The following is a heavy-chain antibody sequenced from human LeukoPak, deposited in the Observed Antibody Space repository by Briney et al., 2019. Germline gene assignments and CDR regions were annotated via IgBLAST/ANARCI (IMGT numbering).Heavy chain of an antibody. CDR3: ARGGDQYYYYGMDV. Sequence: PSETLSLTCTVSGGSISSYYWSWIRQPPGKGLEWIGYIYYSGSTNYNPSLKSRVTISVDTSKNQFSLKLISVTAADTAVYYCARGGDQYYYYGMDVWGQGTTVTVSS. V-gene: IGHV4-59*08. CDR1: GGSISSYY. D-gene: IGHD3-16*01. J-gene: IGHJ6*02. CDR2: IYYSGST.